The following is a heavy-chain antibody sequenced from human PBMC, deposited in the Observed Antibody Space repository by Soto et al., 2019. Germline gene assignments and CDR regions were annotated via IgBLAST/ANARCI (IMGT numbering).Heavy chain of an antibody. J-gene: IGHJ4*02. CDR1: GFTFSNYA. V-gene: IGHV3-30-3*01. CDR2: ISYDGSNQ. CDR3: ARNRASTGGTYHFDY. D-gene: IGHD2-2*01. Sequence: QVQLVESGGGVVQSGRSLRLSCAASGFTFSNYAMHWVRQAPGKGPEWVGGISYDGSNQYYTDSVKGRFTISRDNSKSPLYVQRSSRRAEDTAVYYWARNRASTGGTYHFDYWGQGTLVTASS.